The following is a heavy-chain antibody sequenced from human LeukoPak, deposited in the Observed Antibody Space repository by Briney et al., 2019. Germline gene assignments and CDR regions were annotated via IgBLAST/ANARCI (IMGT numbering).Heavy chain of an antibody. J-gene: IGHJ4*02. CDR3: TTVPGYYYDSTGPFDY. CDR2: ISGSGGST. V-gene: IGHV3-23*01. D-gene: IGHD3-22*01. CDR1: GFTFSSYA. Sequence: GGSLRLSCAASGFTFSSYAMSWVRQAPGKGLEWVSAISGSGGSTYYADSVKGRFTISRDNSKNTLYLQMNSLKTEDTAVYYCTTVPGYYYDSTGPFDYWGQGTLVTVSS.